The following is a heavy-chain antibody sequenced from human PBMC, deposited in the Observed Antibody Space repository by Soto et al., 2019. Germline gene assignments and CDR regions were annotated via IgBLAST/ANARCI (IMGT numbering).Heavy chain of an antibody. D-gene: IGHD3-22*01. CDR1: ADSISNYY. J-gene: IGHJ4*02. V-gene: IGHV4-59*01. Sequence: SETLSLACTVSADSISNYYWSWIRQPPGKGPEWIGYISYSGSAKYSPSLKSRVTISVDTSKNQFPLKLSSLTAADTAVYYCARSVHPYSYDSSGFYFVYSCQGTLATVFS. CDR3: ARSVHPYSYDSSGFYFVY. CDR2: ISYSGSA.